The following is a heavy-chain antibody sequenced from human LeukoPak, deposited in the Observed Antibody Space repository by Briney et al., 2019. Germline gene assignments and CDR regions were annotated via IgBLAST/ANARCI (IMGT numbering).Heavy chain of an antibody. CDR1: GFTFSSDS. CDR2: MSSSSSYR. CDR3: ARGYSYGYGY. D-gene: IGHD5-18*01. V-gene: IGHV3-21*01. Sequence: GGSLRLSCAASGFTFSSDSMNWVRQAPGKGLEWVSSMSSSSSYRYYADSVKRRFTISRDNAKNSLYLQMNSLRPEDTAVYYCARGYSYGYGYWGQGTLVTVSS. J-gene: IGHJ4*02.